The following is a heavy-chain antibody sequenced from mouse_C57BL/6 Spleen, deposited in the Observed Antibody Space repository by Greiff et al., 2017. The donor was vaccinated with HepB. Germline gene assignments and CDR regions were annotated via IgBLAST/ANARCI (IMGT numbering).Heavy chain of an antibody. J-gene: IGHJ1*03. CDR1: GFNIKDDY. CDR2: IDPENGDT. V-gene: IGHV14-4*01. CDR3: TTGHYYGSSPYWYFDV. D-gene: IGHD1-1*01. Sequence: EVQLQQSGAELVRPGASVKLSCTASGFNIKDDYMHWVKQRPEQGLAWIGWIDPENGDTEYASKFQGKATITADTSSNTAYLQLSSLTSEDTAVYYCTTGHYYGSSPYWYFDVWGTGTTVTVSS.